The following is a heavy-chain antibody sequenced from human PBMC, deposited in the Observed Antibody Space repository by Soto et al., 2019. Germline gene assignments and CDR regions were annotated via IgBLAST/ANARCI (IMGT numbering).Heavy chain of an antibody. CDR3: ARGHSSSDY. D-gene: IGHD6-6*01. V-gene: IGHV4-34*01. J-gene: IGHJ4*02. Sequence: SETLSLTCAVYGGSCSGYYWSWIRQPPGKGLEWIGEINHSGSTNYNPSLKSRVTISVDTSKNQFSLKLSSVTAADTAVYYCARGHSSSDYWGQGTLVTVSS. CDR2: INHSGST. CDR1: GGSCSGYY.